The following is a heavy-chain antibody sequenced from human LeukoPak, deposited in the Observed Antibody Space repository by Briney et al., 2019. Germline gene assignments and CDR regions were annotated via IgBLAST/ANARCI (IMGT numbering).Heavy chain of an antibody. V-gene: IGHV3-7*01. Sequence: GGSLRLSCVASGFTFSSYWMTWVRQAPGKGLEGVANINQDGAEKYYGESVNGRFTISRDNAKDSLYLQMHSLRAEDMAVYYCATDFGSGWNRLDAFHLWGQGTMVTVSS. CDR2: INQDGAEK. CDR1: GFTFSSYW. CDR3: ATDFGSGWNRLDAFHL. D-gene: IGHD6-19*01. J-gene: IGHJ3*01.